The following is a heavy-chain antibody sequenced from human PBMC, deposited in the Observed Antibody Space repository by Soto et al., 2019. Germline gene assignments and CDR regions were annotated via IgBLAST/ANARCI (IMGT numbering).Heavy chain of an antibody. CDR1: GFTFRSYA. D-gene: IGHD2-2*01. J-gene: IGHJ3*02. CDR3: AKHGYCSSTSCYLDDAFDI. CDR2: MSGSGGST. Sequence: EAHLRAAGGGLVQHGGSMRLTCAASGFTFRSYAMSRVRQAPGKGLDWVSAMSGSGGSTYYADSVKGRFTISRDTSKNTLYMKMNSLRAEDTAVYYCAKHGYCSSTSCYLDDAFDIWGQGTMVTVSS. V-gene: IGHV3-23*01.